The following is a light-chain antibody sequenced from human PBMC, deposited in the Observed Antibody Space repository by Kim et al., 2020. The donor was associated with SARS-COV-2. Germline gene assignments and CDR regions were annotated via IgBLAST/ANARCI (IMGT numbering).Light chain of an antibody. V-gene: IGKV3-15*01. Sequence: EIVLTQSPATLSVSPGERVTLSCRASQSVSSTLAWYQQKPGQSPRLLIYGASTRATGIAARFSGSGSGTEFTLTISSLQSEDFAVYYCQLYNNGPPYTCGPGTKLEI. CDR2: GAS. J-gene: IGKJ2*01. CDR1: QSVSST. CDR3: QLYNNGPPYT.